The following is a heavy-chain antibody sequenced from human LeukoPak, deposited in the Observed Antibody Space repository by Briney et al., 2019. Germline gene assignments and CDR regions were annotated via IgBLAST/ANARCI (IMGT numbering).Heavy chain of an antibody. Sequence: ASVKVSCKVSGYTLTELSMHWVRQAPGEGLEWMGGFDPEDGETIYAQKFQGRVTMTEDTSTDTAYMELSSLRSEDTAVYYCATFGIVVVTPDAFDIWGQGTMVTVSS. CDR3: ATFGIVVVTPDAFDI. CDR1: GYTLTELS. CDR2: FDPEDGET. D-gene: IGHD3-22*01. J-gene: IGHJ3*02. V-gene: IGHV1-24*01.